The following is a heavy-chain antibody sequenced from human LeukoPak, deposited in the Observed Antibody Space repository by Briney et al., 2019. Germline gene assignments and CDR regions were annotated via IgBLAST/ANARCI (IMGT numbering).Heavy chain of an antibody. J-gene: IGHJ1*01. CDR3: ARVSRTRAHCSSTSCCQGHFRH. D-gene: IGHD2-2*01. Sequence: VGSLRLSCAASGFTFSSYTLHWVRQAPGKGLEYVSTISSNGGGTYYANSVKGRFTISRDNSKNTLYLQMNSLRAEDTAVYCCARVSRTRAHCSSTSCCQGHFRHWGQGTLVTVSS. CDR2: ISSNGGGT. CDR1: GFTFSSYT. V-gene: IGHV3-64*01.